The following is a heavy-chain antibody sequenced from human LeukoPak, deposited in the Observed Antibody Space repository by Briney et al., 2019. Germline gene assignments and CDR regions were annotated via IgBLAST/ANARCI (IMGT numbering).Heavy chain of an antibody. V-gene: IGHV1-69*13. Sequence: SVKVSCKASGGTFSSYAISWVRQAPGQGLEWMGGIIPIFGTANYAQKFQGRVTITADESTSTAYMELSSLRSDDTAVYYCARPSLTGTTLFRAFDIWGQGTMVTVSS. J-gene: IGHJ3*02. CDR1: GGTFSSYA. D-gene: IGHD1-20*01. CDR2: IIPIFGTA. CDR3: ARPSLTGTTLFRAFDI.